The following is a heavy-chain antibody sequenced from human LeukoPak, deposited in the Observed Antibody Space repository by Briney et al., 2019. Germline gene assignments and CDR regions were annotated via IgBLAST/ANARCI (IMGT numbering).Heavy chain of an antibody. D-gene: IGHD2-2*02. CDR1: GYTFTSYY. J-gene: IGHJ4*02. CDR2: INPSGGST. Sequence: ASVKVSCKASGYTFTSYYMHWVRQAPGQGLEWMGIINPSGGSTSYAQKFQGRVTMTRDMSTTTVYMELSSLRSEETAVYYCARIPYCSSTSCYTDPGDYWGQGTLVTVSS. V-gene: IGHV1-46*01. CDR3: ARIPYCSSTSCYTDPGDY.